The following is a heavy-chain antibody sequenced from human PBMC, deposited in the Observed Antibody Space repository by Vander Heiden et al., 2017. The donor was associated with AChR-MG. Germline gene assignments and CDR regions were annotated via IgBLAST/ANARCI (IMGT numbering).Heavy chain of an antibody. CDR3: ARERLREVFDI. J-gene: IGHJ3*02. CDR1: GLTGLSNY. D-gene: IGHD6-25*01. CDR2: TYSGGST. V-gene: IGHV3-53*01. Sequence: EVQLVESGGGLIQPGGSLRLSCADSGLTGLSNYMGWVRKPPGKCLEWVSTTYSGGSTTYADAVKGRFTISRDNSKNTLYLQMNSLRAEDTAVYYCARERLREVFDIWGQGTMVTVSS.